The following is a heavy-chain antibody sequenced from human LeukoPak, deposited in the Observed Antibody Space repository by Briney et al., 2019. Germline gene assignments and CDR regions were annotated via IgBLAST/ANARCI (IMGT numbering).Heavy chain of an antibody. CDR2: INHSGST. V-gene: IGHV4-34*01. CDR3: TRGLRLGYCSGGSCYYWFDP. J-gene: IGHJ5*02. D-gene: IGHD2-15*01. Sequence: TSETLSLACAVYGGSFSGYYWSWVSQPPGKVLEWVGEINHSGSTNYNTSLQSRVTISADTSKNQFSLNLRSVIAADTAVYYCTRGLRLGYCSGGSCYYWFDPWGQGTRVTVSS. CDR1: GGSFSGYY.